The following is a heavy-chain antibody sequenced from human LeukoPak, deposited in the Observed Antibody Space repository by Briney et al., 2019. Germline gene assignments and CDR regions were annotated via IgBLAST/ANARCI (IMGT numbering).Heavy chain of an antibody. CDR2: IYWDDDK. CDR3: AHNNYYGSGTSSYYFDY. Sequence: SGPTLVNPTQTLTPTCTFSWFSLSTSVVGVGWIRQPPGEALESLAFIYWDDDKRYSPSLQSRLTITKDTSKNQVVLTMTNMDPVDTATYYCAHNNYYGSGTSSYYFDYWGQGTLVTVSS. D-gene: IGHD3-10*01. CDR1: WFSLSTSVVG. J-gene: IGHJ4*02. V-gene: IGHV2-5*02.